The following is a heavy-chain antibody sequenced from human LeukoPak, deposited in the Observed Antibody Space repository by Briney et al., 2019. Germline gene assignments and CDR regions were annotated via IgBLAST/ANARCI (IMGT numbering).Heavy chain of an antibody. CDR1: AFTSSSYS. D-gene: IGHD3-10*01. J-gene: IGHJ4*02. Sequence: GGSLRLSCAASAFTSSSYSMSWVRQAPGKGLEWVSYISSGGSTIYYADSVKGRFTISRDNSKNTLYLQMNSLRAEDTAVYYCAKAGPGSGTFYSFNYWGQGTLVTVSS. CDR3: AKAGPGSGTFYSFNY. CDR2: ISSGGSTI. V-gene: IGHV3-48*01.